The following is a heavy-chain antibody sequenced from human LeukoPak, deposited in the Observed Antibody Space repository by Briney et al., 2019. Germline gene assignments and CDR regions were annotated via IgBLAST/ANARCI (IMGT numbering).Heavy chain of an antibody. J-gene: IGHJ4*02. Sequence: SGGSLRLSCAASGFAFSDYSMNWVRQAPGKGREGVSYISTSDNTIHYADSVKGRFTISRENAKNSLYLEMNSLRDEDTAVYYCARVHRGYSYGRLDYWGQGTLVTVSS. CDR3: ARVHRGYSYGRLDY. D-gene: IGHD5-18*01. CDR1: GFAFSDYS. CDR2: ISTSDNTI. V-gene: IGHV3-48*02.